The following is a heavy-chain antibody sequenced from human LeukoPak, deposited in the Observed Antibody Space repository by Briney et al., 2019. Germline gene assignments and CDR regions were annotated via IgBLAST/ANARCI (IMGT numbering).Heavy chain of an antibody. CDR3: ARALQSYTMVRPRGTFEI. V-gene: IGHV4-34*01. J-gene: IGHJ3*02. CDR2: INHSGST. D-gene: IGHD3-10*01. Sequence: SETLSLTCAVNGWSFSCYYWSWIRQPPGRGVEWIGEINHSGSTNYNPSLKSRVTISVDTSKNQFSLKLSSVTAADTAVYYWARALQSYTMVRPRGTFEIWGQGTMVTVSS. CDR1: GWSFSCYY.